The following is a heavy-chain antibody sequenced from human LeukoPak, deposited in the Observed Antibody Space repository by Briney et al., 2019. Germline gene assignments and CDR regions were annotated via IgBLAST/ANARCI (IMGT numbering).Heavy chain of an antibody. Sequence: GGSLRLSCAASGFTSSSYSMNWVRQAQGKGLEWVSCISSSSSYIYYADSVKGRFTISRDNAKNSLYLQMNSLRAEDTAVYYCARDERLTGTPDAFDIWGQGTMVTVSS. CDR2: ISSSSSYI. V-gene: IGHV3-21*01. J-gene: IGHJ3*02. CDR1: GFTSSSYS. D-gene: IGHD1-20*01. CDR3: ARDERLTGTPDAFDI.